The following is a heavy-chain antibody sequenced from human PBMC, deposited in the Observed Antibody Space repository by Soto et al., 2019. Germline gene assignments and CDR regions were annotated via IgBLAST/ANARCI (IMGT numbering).Heavy chain of an antibody. CDR1: GFTFSSYA. CDR2: IKQDGSEK. J-gene: IGHJ4*02. CDR3: ARDAYYYDSSGYYSTHYYFDY. V-gene: IGHV3-7*01. D-gene: IGHD3-22*01. Sequence: GGSLRLSCAASGFTFSSYAMGWVRRAPGKGLEWVANIKQDGSEKYYVDSVKGRFTISRDNAKNSLYLQMNSLRAEDKAVYYCARDAYYYDSSGYYSTHYYFDYWGQGTLVTVSS.